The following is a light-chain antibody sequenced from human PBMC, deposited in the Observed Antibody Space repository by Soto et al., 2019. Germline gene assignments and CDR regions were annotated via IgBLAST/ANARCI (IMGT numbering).Light chain of an antibody. CDR1: QSVLYSSNNKNY. CDR2: WAS. V-gene: IGKV4-1*01. CDR3: QQYYSVPWT. J-gene: IGKJ1*01. Sequence: DIVMTQSPDSLAVSLGERATINCKSSQSVLYSSNNKNYLAWYQQKPRQPPKLLIYWASTRESGVPDRFSGSGSGTDFTLTIGSLQAEDVAVYYCQQYYSVPWTFGQGTKVEMK.